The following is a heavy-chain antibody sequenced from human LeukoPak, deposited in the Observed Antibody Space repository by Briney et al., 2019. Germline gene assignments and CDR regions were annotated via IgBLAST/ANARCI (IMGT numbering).Heavy chain of an antibody. Sequence: GGSLRLSCAASGFIFSNYAFDWVRQAPGKGLEWVAAISSSSSYIYYADSVKGRFTISRDNAKNSLYLQMNSLRAEDTAVYYCARDLFGAVAGTTSLLYFDYWGQGTLVTVSS. V-gene: IGHV3-21*01. D-gene: IGHD6-19*01. CDR1: GFIFSNYA. J-gene: IGHJ4*02. CDR3: ARDLFGAVAGTTSLLYFDY. CDR2: ISSSSSYI.